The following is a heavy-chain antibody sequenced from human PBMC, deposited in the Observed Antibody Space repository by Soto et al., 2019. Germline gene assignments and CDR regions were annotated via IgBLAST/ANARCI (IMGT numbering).Heavy chain of an antibody. Sequence: QVQLVESGGGVVQPERSLRLSCAASGFTFSSYGMHWVRQAPGKGLEWVAVISYDGSNKYYADSVKGRFTISRDNSKNTLYLQMNSLRAEDTAVYYCAKDVGYSYGDVDYYYGMDVWGQGTTVTVSS. V-gene: IGHV3-30*18. CDR2: ISYDGSNK. J-gene: IGHJ6*02. D-gene: IGHD5-18*01. CDR1: GFTFSSYG. CDR3: AKDVGYSYGDVDYYYGMDV.